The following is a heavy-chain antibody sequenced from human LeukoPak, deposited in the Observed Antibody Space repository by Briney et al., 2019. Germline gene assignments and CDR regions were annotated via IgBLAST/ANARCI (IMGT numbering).Heavy chain of an antibody. Sequence: GGSLRLSCAASGFTFLSYSMNWVRQAPGKGLEWVSSISSTSSSYIYYADSVKGRFTISRDNAKNSLYLQMNSLRAEDTAVYYCAELGITMIGGVWGKGTTVTISS. V-gene: IGHV3-21*01. J-gene: IGHJ6*04. CDR2: ISSTSSSYI. CDR1: GFTFLSYS. D-gene: IGHD3-10*02. CDR3: AELGITMIGGV.